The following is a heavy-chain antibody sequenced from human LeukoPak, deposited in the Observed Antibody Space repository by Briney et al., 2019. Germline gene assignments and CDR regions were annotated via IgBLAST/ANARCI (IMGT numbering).Heavy chain of an antibody. V-gene: IGHV4-34*01. D-gene: IGHD3-10*01. CDR3: ARGRFRNWFDP. J-gene: IGHJ5*02. Sequence: SETLSLTCAVYGGSFSGYYWSWIRQPPGKGLEWIGEINHSGSTNYNPSLKSRVTISVDTSKNQYSLKLSSVTAADTAVYYCARGRFRNWFDPWGQGTLVTVSS. CDR1: GGSFSGYY. CDR2: INHSGST.